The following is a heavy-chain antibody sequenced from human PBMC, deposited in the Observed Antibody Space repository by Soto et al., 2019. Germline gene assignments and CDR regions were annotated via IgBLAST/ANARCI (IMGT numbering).Heavy chain of an antibody. J-gene: IGHJ3*02. D-gene: IGHD3-9*01. CDR3: TTYYYEILAGPTVAFDI. Sequence: GGSLRLSCAASGFTFSNAWMNWVRQAPGKGLEWVGRIKSKTDGGTTDYAAPVKGRFTISRDDSKNTLYLQMNSLKTEDTAVYYCTTYYYEILAGPTVAFDIWGQGTMVTVSS. V-gene: IGHV3-15*07. CDR1: GFTFSNAW. CDR2: IKSKTDGGTT.